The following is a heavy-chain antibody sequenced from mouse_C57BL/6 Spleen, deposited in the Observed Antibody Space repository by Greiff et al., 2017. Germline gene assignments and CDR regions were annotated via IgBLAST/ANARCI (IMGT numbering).Heavy chain of an antibody. CDR1: GYSITSGYY. CDR2: ISYDGSN. V-gene: IGHV3-6*01. Sequence: DVKLQESGPGLVKPSQSLSLTCSVTGYSITSGYYWNWIRQFPGNKLEWMGYISYDGSNNYNPALKNRIPITRDTSKNQFFLKLNSVTTEDTATYYCAHSKDAMDYWGQGTSVTVSS. J-gene: IGHJ4*01. CDR3: AHSKDAMDY. D-gene: IGHD2-5*01.